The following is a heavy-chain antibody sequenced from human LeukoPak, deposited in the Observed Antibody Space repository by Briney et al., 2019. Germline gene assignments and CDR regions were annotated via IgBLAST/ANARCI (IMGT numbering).Heavy chain of an antibody. D-gene: IGHD2-2*02. CDR3: ARVYYCSSTSCYTGADY. CDR2: ISAYNGNT. Sequence: ASVKVSCKASGYTFTSYGISWVRQAPGQGLKWMGWISAYNGNTNYAQKLQGRVTMTTDTSTSTAYMELRSLRSDDTAVYYCARVYYCSSTSCYTGADYWGQGTLVTVSS. J-gene: IGHJ4*02. CDR1: GYTFTSYG. V-gene: IGHV1-18*01.